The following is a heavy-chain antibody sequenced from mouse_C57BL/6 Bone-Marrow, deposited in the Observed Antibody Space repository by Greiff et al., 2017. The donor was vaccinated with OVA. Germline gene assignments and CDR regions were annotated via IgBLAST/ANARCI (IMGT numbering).Heavy chain of an antibody. Sequence: QVQLQQPGAELVRPGTSVKLSCKASGYTFTSYWMHWVKQRPGQGLEWIGVIDPSDSYTNYNQKFKGKATLTVDPSSSTAYMQLSSLTSEDSAVYYCARGDYGSSYGYCDVWGTGTTVTVSS. V-gene: IGHV1-59*01. CDR1: GYTFTSYW. CDR2: IDPSDSYT. CDR3: ARGDYGSSYGYCDV. D-gene: IGHD1-1*01. J-gene: IGHJ1*03.